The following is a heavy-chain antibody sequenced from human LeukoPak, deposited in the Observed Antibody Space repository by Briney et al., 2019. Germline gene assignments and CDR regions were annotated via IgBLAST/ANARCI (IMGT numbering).Heavy chain of an antibody. J-gene: IGHJ5*02. CDR3: ASGAARDWFDP. CDR1: GGSISSYY. CDR2: IYYSGST. D-gene: IGHD6-6*01. Sequence: SETLSLTCTVSGGSISSYYWSSIRQPPGKGLEWIGYIYYSGSTNYNPSLKSRVTISVDTSKNQFSLKLSSVTAADTAVYYCASGAARDWFDPWGQGTLVTVSS. V-gene: IGHV4-59*01.